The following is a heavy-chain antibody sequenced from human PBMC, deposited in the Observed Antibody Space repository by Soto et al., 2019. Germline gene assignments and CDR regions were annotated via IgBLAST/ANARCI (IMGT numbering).Heavy chain of an antibody. V-gene: IGHV4-59*01. D-gene: IGHD4-4*01. J-gene: IGHJ4*02. CDR2: IYYSGST. CDR3: AGQRTVTTSFRSAY. Sequence: SETLSLTCTVSGGSISSYYWSWIRQPPGKGLEWIGYIYYSGSTNYNPSLKSRVTISVDTSKNQFSLKLSSVTAADTAVYYCAGQRTVTTSFRSAYWGQGTLVTAPQ. CDR1: GGSISSYY.